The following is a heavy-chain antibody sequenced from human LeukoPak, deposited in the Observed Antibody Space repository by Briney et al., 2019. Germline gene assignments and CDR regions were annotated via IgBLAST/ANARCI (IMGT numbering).Heavy chain of an antibody. CDR1: GDSMSNYY. Sequence: SETLSLTCTVSGDSMSNYYWSWIRQPAGEGLEWIGRIYTSGTTAYNPSLKSRVTMSMDKSKDQFSLKVTSVAAADTAIYYCARGMTFYYDSRGYYGALDIWGQGTMVTVSS. CDR3: ARGMTFYYDSRGYYGALDI. D-gene: IGHD3-22*01. J-gene: IGHJ3*02. V-gene: IGHV4-4*07. CDR2: IYTSGTT.